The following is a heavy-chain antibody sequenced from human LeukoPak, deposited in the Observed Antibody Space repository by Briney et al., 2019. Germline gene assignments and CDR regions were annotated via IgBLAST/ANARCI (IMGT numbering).Heavy chain of an antibody. V-gene: IGHV3-74*01. CDR3: ARGPGGNNAFDI. J-gene: IGHJ3*02. CDR1: GFSFISYW. Sequence: GGSLRLSCAASGFSFISYWMHWVRQGPGKGLVWVSRINIDGSSTTYADSVKGRFTISRDNAKNTLYLQMNSLRAEDTAMYYCARGPGGNNAFDIWGQGTTVTVSS. D-gene: IGHD2-8*02. CDR2: INIDGSST.